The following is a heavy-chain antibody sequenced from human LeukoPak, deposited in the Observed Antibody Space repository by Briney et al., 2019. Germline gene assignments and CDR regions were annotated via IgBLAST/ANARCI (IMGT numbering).Heavy chain of an antibody. CDR2: IYHSGNT. CDR3: ARVAAGSRENWFDP. V-gene: IGHV4-34*01. J-gene: IGHJ5*02. CDR1: GGSFSGYY. D-gene: IGHD1-1*01. Sequence: SETLSLTCAVYGGSFSGYYWSWIRQPPGKGLEWIGEIYHSGNTNYNPSLKSRVTISVDTSKNQFSLKLSSVTAADAAVYYCARVAAGSRENWFDPWGQGTLVTVSS.